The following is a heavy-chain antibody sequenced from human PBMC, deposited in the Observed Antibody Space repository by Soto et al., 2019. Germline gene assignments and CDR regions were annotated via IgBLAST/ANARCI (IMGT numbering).Heavy chain of an antibody. Sequence: SETLSLTCAVSGGSISSGGYSWSWIRQPPGKGLEWIGYIYHSGSTYYNPSPKSRVTISVDRSKNQFSLKLSSVTAADTAVYYCARDAGSGSWNYYFDYWGQGTLVTVSS. CDR1: GGSISSGGYS. D-gene: IGHD3-10*01. CDR2: IYHSGST. J-gene: IGHJ4*02. CDR3: ARDAGSGSWNYYFDY. V-gene: IGHV4-30-2*01.